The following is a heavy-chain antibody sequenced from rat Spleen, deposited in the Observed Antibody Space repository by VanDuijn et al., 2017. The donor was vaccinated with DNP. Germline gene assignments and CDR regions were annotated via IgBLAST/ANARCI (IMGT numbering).Heavy chain of an antibody. V-gene: IGHV5-7*01. CDR3: ARHSDRILFDY. CDR2: ISYDGTRT. D-gene: IGHD3-7*01. CDR1: GFTFSDYN. J-gene: IGHJ2*01. Sequence: EVQLVESGGDLVQPGRSLKLSCAASGFTFSDYNMAWVRQAPKKGLEWVATISYDGTRTYYRASVKGRFTISRDYAKPTLYLQMDSLRSEDTATYYCARHSDRILFDYWGQGVMVTVSS.